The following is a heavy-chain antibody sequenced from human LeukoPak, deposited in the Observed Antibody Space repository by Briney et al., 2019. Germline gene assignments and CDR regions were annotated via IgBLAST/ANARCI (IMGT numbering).Heavy chain of an antibody. CDR2: IYYSGST. V-gene: IGHV4-39*01. Sequence: SETLSLTCTVSGGSISSSSYYWGWIRQPPGKGLEWIGSIYYSGSTYYNPSLRSRVTISVDASKNHFSLKLSSVTAADTAVYYCARRYGDYLYAFDIWGQGTMVTVSS. D-gene: IGHD4-17*01. CDR3: ARRYGDYLYAFDI. CDR1: GGSISSSSYY. J-gene: IGHJ3*02.